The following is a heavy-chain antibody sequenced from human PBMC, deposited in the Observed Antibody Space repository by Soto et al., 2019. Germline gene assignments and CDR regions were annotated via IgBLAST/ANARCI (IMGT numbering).Heavy chain of an antibody. V-gene: IGHV3-11*01. CDR1: GFTFSDYY. CDR2: SSNIDSTI. Sequence: QVQLVESGGGLVKPGGSLRLSCAASGFTFSDYYMNWIRQAPGKGLEWVSSSSNIDSTIYYADSVKGRFTISRDNAKNSLYLQMNRLRVEDTAVYYCARAPSLYCTGGSCYSDWRYYFDYWGQGTLVTVSS. D-gene: IGHD2-15*01. CDR3: ARAPSLYCTGGSCYSDWRYYFDY. J-gene: IGHJ4*02.